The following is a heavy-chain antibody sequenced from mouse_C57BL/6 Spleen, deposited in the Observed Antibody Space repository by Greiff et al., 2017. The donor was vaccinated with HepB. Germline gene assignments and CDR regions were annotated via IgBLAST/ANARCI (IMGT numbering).Heavy chain of an antibody. CDR1: GYTFTDYY. Sequence: VHVKQSGPVLVKPGASVKMSCKASGYTFTDYYMNWVKQSHGNSLEWIGVINPYNGGTSYNQKFKGKATLTVDKSSSTAYMELNSLTSEDSAVYYCARRYYGSHYFDYWGQGTTLTVSS. D-gene: IGHD1-1*01. CDR2: INPYNGGT. CDR3: ARRYYGSHYFDY. V-gene: IGHV1-19*01. J-gene: IGHJ2*01.